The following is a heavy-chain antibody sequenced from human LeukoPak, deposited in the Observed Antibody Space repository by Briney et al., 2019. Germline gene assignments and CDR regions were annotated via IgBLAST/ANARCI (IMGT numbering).Heavy chain of an antibody. CDR1: GGSFSGYY. V-gene: IGHV4-34*01. CDR2: INHSGST. J-gene: IGHJ6*03. Sequence: SETLSLTCAVYGGSFSGYYWSWIRQPPGNGLEWIGEINHSGSTNYNPSLKSRVTISVDTSKNQFSLKLSSVTAADTAVYYCASDAGYYDFWSGYPPNYYYYMDVWGKGTTVTVSS. D-gene: IGHD3-3*01. CDR3: ASDAGYYDFWSGYPPNYYYYMDV.